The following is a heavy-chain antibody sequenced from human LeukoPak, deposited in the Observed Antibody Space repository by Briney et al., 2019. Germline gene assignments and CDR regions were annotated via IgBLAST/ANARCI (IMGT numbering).Heavy chain of an antibody. J-gene: IGHJ4*02. CDR2: IYPGDSDT. CDR1: GYSFTSYW. CDR3: ARASGIAAAGTRVVAYYFDY. V-gene: IGHV5-51*01. Sequence: GESLKISCKGSGYSFTSYWIGWVRQMPGKGLEWMGIIYPGDSDTRYSPSFQGQVTISADKSISTAYLQWSSLKASDTAMYYRARASGIAAAGTRVVAYYFDYWGQGTLVTVSS. D-gene: IGHD6-13*01.